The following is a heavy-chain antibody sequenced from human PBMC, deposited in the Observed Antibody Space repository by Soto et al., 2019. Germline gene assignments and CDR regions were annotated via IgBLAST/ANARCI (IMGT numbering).Heavy chain of an antibody. J-gene: IGHJ3*02. V-gene: IGHV1-58*01. D-gene: IGHD3-22*01. Sequence: SVKVSCKASGFTFTSSAVQWVRQARGQRLEWIGWIVVGSGNTNYAQKFQERVTITRDMSTGTAYMELSSLRSEDTAVYYCAAGLSYYYDSSGSLEAFDIWGQGTMVTVSS. CDR2: IVVGSGNT. CDR3: AAGLSYYYDSSGSLEAFDI. CDR1: GFTFTSSA.